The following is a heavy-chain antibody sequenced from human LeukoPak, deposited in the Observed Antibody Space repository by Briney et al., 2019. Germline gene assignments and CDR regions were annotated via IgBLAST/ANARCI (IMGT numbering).Heavy chain of an antibody. V-gene: IGHV4-59*01. CDR3: ARGGIAVAGLDY. D-gene: IGHD6-19*01. CDR2: IYYSGST. J-gene: IGHJ4*02. CDR1: GGSISSYY. Sequence: SETLSLTCTVSGGSISSYYWSWIPQPPGKGLEWIGYIYYSGSTNYNPSLNRRVTISVDTSKNQFSLKLSSVTAADTAVYYCARGGIAVAGLDYWGQGTLVTVSS.